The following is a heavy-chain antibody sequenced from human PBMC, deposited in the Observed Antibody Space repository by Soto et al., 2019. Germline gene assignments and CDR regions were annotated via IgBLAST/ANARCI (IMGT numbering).Heavy chain of an antibody. CDR2: ISGSGGST. CDR1: GFTFSSYA. Sequence: EVQLLESGGGLVQPGGSLRLSCAASGFTFSSYAMSWVRQAPGKGLEWVSVISGSGGSTYYADSVKGRFTISRDNSKNTLFLQQNSMIADDTAVYYYSKEWRRRGEALFFDFWGQGTLVTVSS. CDR3: SKEWRRRGEALFFDF. J-gene: IGHJ4*02. V-gene: IGHV3-23*01. D-gene: IGHD5-12*01.